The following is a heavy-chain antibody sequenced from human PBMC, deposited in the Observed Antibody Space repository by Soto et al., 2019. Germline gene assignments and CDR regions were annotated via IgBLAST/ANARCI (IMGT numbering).Heavy chain of an antibody. CDR3: ARDMGPSGAYGY. J-gene: IGHJ4*02. CDR1: GFTFSTYW. CDR2: IDPDGSQK. D-gene: IGHD1-26*01. Sequence: EVQLVDSEGDLVQPGGSLRLSCAASGFTFSTYWMSWVRQAPGKGLEWVANIDPDGSQKYYVDSVKGRFTISRDNAKNSLYLQMNSLRAEDTAVYYCARDMGPSGAYGYWGQGTLVTVSS. V-gene: IGHV3-7*03.